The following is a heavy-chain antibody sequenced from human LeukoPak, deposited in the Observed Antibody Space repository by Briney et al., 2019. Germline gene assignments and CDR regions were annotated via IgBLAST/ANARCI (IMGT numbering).Heavy chain of an antibody. CDR2: MSSDGNNE. J-gene: IGHJ4*02. Sequence: PGGSLRLSCAASGFTFSSSGMHWVRQAPGKGLEWVEVMSSDGNNEYYADSVKGRFTISRDNSKNTLYLQMNSLRAEDTAVYYCAKPYGSGSYYKCFDYWGQGTLVTVSS. CDR3: AKPYGSGSYYKCFDY. V-gene: IGHV3-30*18. D-gene: IGHD3-10*01. CDR1: GFTFSSSG.